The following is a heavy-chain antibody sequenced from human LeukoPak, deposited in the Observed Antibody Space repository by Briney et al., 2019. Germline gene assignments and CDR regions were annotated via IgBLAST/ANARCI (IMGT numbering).Heavy chain of an antibody. J-gene: IGHJ4*02. CDR3: TREDIRAPFDF. Sequence: GGSLRLSCAASGFTFSAYGMHWVRQAPGKGLEWAAVIWKDGSNKLYADSVKGRFTISRDNSQNTLYLQISSLRAEDTAIYYCTREDIRAPFDFWGQGTLVTVSS. D-gene: IGHD5-12*01. CDR1: GFTFSAYG. CDR2: IWKDGSNK. V-gene: IGHV3-33*01.